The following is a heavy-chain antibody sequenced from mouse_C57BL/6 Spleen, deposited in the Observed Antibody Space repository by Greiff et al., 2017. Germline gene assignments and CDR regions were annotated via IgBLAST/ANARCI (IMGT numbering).Heavy chain of an antibody. J-gene: IGHJ2*01. Sequence: VQLQQSGPELVKPGASVKISCKASGYAFSSSWMNWVKPRPGKGLEWIGRIYPGAGDTNYNGKFKGKATLTADKSSSTAYMQLSSLTAEDSAVYYCATSITTVAFDYWGQGTTLTVSS. CDR3: ATSITTVAFDY. V-gene: IGHV1-82*01. D-gene: IGHD1-1*01. CDR1: GYAFSSSW. CDR2: IYPGAGDT.